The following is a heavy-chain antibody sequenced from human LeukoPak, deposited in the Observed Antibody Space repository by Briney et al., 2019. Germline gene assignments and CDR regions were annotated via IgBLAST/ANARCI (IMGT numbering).Heavy chain of an antibody. D-gene: IGHD3-10*01. Sequence: ESGPTLVKPTQTLTLTCTFSGFSLSTSGVGVGWFRQPPGKALEWLALIYWDDDKRCSSSLQSRLTIAKDTSNNQVVLAMANMDPVDTATYYCARKGNRGDAFDIWGQGTMVTVSS. CDR3: ARKGNRGDAFDI. CDR1: GFSLSTSGVG. CDR2: IYWDDDK. V-gene: IGHV2-5*02. J-gene: IGHJ3*02.